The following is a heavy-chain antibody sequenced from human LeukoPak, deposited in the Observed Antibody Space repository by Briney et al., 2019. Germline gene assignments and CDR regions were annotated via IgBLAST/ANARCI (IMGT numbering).Heavy chain of an antibody. CDR3: ARDQKNTFGGGYYFDY. Sequence: GGSLRLSCAASGFTFSTYWMSWVRQAPGKGLEWVANIKQDGSEKYYVDSVKDRFTFSRDNAKNSLYLQMNSRRAEDTAVYYCARDQKNTFGGGYYFDYWGQGTLVTVSS. CDR1: GFTFSTYW. D-gene: IGHD3-16*01. V-gene: IGHV3-7*04. CDR2: IKQDGSEK. J-gene: IGHJ4*02.